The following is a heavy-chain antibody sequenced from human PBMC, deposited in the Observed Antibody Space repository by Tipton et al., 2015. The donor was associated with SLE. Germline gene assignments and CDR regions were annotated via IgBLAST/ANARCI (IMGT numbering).Heavy chain of an antibody. CDR2: INPSGGST. D-gene: IGHD6-13*01. Sequence: QLVQSGAEVKKPGASVKVSCKASGYTFTSYYMHWVRQAPGQGLEWMGIINPSGGSTSYAQKFQGRVTMTTDTSTSTAYMELRSLRSDDTAVYYCARGPGIAADWGQGTLVTVSS. CDR1: GYTFTSYY. CDR3: ARGPGIAAD. J-gene: IGHJ4*02. V-gene: IGHV1-46*01.